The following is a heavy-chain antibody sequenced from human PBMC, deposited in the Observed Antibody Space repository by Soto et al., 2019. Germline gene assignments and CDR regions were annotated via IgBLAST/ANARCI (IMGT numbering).Heavy chain of an antibody. CDR2: IIPIFGTA. D-gene: IGHD3-9*01. Sequence: QVQLVQSGAEVKKPGSSVKVSCKASGGTFSSYAISWVRQAPGQGLEWMGGIIPIFGTANYAQKFQGRVTLTADESTSTAYMALSSLRSEDTAVYYCARGGYYDILTGYYRDNWFDPWGQGTLVTVSS. CDR1: GGTFSSYA. CDR3: ARGGYYDILTGYYRDNWFDP. J-gene: IGHJ5*02. V-gene: IGHV1-69*01.